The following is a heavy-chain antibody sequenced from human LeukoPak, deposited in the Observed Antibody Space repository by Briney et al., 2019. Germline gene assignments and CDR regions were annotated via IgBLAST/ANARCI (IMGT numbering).Heavy chain of an antibody. J-gene: IGHJ4*02. CDR2: IYHSGGT. V-gene: IGHV4-30-2*01. Sequence: SETLSLTRAVSGGSISSGGYSWSWIRQPPGKGLEWIGYIYHSGGTYYNPSLKSRVTISVDRSKNQFSLKLSSVTAADTAVYYCARGRDGYKPDFDYWGQGTLVTVSS. D-gene: IGHD5-24*01. CDR3: ARGRDGYKPDFDY. CDR1: GGSISSGGYS.